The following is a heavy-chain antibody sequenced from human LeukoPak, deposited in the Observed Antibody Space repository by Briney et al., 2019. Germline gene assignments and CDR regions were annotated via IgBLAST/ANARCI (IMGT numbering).Heavy chain of an antibody. CDR3: ARITQYYFDY. Sequence: PSETLSLTCTVSGGSISSYYWSWIRQPPGKGLEWIGYVYYSGSTNYNPSLKSRVAISVDTSKNQFSLKLSPVTAADTAVYCCARITQYYFDYWGQGTLVTVSS. CDR2: VYYSGST. D-gene: IGHD3-16*01. V-gene: IGHV4-59*01. J-gene: IGHJ4*02. CDR1: GGSISSYY.